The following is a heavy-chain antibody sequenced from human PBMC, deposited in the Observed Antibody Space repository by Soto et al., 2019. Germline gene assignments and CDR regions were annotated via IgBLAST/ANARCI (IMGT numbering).Heavy chain of an antibody. V-gene: IGHV3-21*01. CDR1: GFTFSSYS. D-gene: IGHD1-26*01. CDR3: ARDLVGSYTFDY. CDR2: ISSSSSYI. Sequence: GGSLRLSCAASGFTFSSYSMNWVRQAPGKGLEWVSSISSSSSYIYYADSVKGRFTISGDNAKNSLYLQMNSLRAEDTAVYYCARDLVGSYTFDYWGQGTLATVSS. J-gene: IGHJ4*02.